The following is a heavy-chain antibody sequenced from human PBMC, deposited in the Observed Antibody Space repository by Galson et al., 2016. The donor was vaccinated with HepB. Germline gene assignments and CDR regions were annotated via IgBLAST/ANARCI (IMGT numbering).Heavy chain of an antibody. D-gene: IGHD3-22*01. CDR2: IFSGDAT. CDR3: EGYSDPFDI. J-gene: IGHJ3*02. V-gene: IGHV3-53*01. CDR1: GFSVSGKY. Sequence: SLRLSCAASGFSVSGKYMSWARQAPGKGLEWVSAIFSGDATYYRDSAKGRFTIPRDTSKNTLYLQMNNLGAEDTAIYYCEGYSDPFDIWGQGTMVTVSS.